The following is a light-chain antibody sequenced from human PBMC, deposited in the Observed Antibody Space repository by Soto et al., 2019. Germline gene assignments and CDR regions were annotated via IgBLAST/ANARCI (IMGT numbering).Light chain of an antibody. CDR1: CSDFGNYNL. CDR3: CSFTSSNTHV. Sequence: QSVLTQPASVSGSPGQSITISCTGTCSDFGNYNLVSWYQQHPGKVPKLILFEVNKRPSGVSGRFSGSKSGNTASLTISGLQAEDEADYYCCSFTSSNTHVFGTGTKV. CDR2: EVN. J-gene: IGLJ1*01. V-gene: IGLV2-23*02.